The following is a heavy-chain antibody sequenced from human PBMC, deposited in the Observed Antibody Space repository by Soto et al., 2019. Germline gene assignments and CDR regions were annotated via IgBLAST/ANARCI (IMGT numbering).Heavy chain of an antibody. V-gene: IGHV3-30*18. CDR3: AKVGCSSGGAYDGMDV. D-gene: IGHD2-21*02. J-gene: IGHJ6*02. Sequence: GGSLRLSCADSGFTFSSYGMHWVRQAPGKGLEWVSAISCDGSNTYYAESVKGRFTISRDNSKNTLYLHMKSLRAEDTAVYYCAKVGCSSGGAYDGMDVWGQGTTASGS. CDR2: ISCDGSNT. CDR1: GFTFSSYG.